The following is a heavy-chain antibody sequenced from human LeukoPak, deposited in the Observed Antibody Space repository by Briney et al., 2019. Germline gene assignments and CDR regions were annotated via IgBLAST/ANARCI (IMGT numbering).Heavy chain of an antibody. CDR3: VYQVYSSGWHPFAY. D-gene: IGHD6-25*01. J-gene: IGHJ4*02. V-gene: IGHV2-5*01. CDR2: HYCNDNK. Sequence: SGPPLVEPTQPLTLTCTFSRFSLSTDEVGVGWIRQPPGRALEWLAHHYCNDNKFYSPSLQSRLTITKDPSKNQVALTMTNVDPVDTATYFFVYQVYSSGWHPFAYWGEGILVTVA. CDR1: RFSLSTDEVG.